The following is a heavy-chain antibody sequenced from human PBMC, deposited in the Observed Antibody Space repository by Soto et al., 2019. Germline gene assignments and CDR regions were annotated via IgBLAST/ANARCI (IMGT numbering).Heavy chain of an antibody. V-gene: IGHV3-33*01. CDR2: IWYDGSNK. CDR3: ARDLPPYYDSSGYYVDY. CDR1: GFTFRSYG. D-gene: IGHD3-22*01. Sequence: GGSLRPSCAASGFTFRSYGMSGVRQAPGKGLEWVAVIWYDGSNKYYADSVKGRFTISTDNSKNTLYLQMNSLRAEDTAVYYGARDLPPYYDSSGYYVDYWGQGTLVTVSS. J-gene: IGHJ4*02.